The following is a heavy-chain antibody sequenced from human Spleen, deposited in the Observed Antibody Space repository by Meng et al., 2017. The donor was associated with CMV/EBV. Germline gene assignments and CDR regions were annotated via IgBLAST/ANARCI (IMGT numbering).Heavy chain of an antibody. CDR2: IYSGGST. Sequence: GESLKISCAAFGFTVSSNYMSWVRQAPGKGLEWVSVIYSGGSTYYADSVKGRFTISRDNSKNTLYLQMNSLRAEDTAVYYCARDYSGGRYGMDVWGQGTTVTVSS. D-gene: IGHD2-15*01. V-gene: IGHV3-53*01. J-gene: IGHJ6*02. CDR1: GFTVSSNY. CDR3: ARDYSGGRYGMDV.